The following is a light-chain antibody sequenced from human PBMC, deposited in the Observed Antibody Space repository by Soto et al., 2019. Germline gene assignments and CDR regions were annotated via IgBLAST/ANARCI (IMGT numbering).Light chain of an antibody. CDR1: QNINTY. J-gene: IGKJ3*01. CDR2: DAA. V-gene: IGKV1-39*01. CDR3: QQTSSAPFT. Sequence: DIQMTQSPYSLSAAVGDRVTIACRASQNINTYLNWYQQKPGKAPKLLIFDAASLQSGVTSRLSGGGSMTDFTLSITSLQPEDFATYYCQQTSSAPFTFGPGNKVDIK.